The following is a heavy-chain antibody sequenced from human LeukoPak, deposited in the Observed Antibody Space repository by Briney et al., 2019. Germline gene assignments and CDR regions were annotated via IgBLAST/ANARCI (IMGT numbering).Heavy chain of an antibody. Sequence: GGSLRLSCAASGFTFSNYWMHWVRQAPGKGLEWVSYISSSSSYTNYADSVKGRFTISRDNAKNSLYLQMNSLRAEDTAVYYCARPRVYGYFDPWGQGTLVTVSS. CDR1: GFTFSNYW. CDR3: ARPRVYGYFDP. V-gene: IGHV3-11*06. D-gene: IGHD5-18*01. CDR2: ISSSSSYT. J-gene: IGHJ5*02.